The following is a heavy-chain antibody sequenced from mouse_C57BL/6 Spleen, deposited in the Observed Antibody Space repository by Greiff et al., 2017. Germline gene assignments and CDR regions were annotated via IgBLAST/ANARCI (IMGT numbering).Heavy chain of an antibody. D-gene: IGHD2-3*01. CDR2: ISSGGSYT. V-gene: IGHV5-6*01. Sequence: EVQLVESGGDLVKPGGSLKLSCAASGFTFSSYGMSWVRQTPDKRLEWVATISSGGSYTYYPDSVKGRFTISRDNAKNTLYLQMSSLKSEDTAMYYCASDGYSSYFDYWGQGTTLTVSS. CDR3: ASDGYSSYFDY. CDR1: GFTFSSYG. J-gene: IGHJ2*01.